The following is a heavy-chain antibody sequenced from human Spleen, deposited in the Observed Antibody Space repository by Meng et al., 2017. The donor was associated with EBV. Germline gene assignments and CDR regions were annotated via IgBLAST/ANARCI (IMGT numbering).Heavy chain of an antibody. V-gene: IGHV1-24*01. J-gene: IGHJ4*02. CDR1: GYTLTELS. CDR2: FDPEDGET. D-gene: IGHD3-16*01. Sequence: QVQLVQSGAEVEKPGASVKVSXKVSGYTLTELSMHWVRQAPGKGLEWMGGFDPEDGETIYAQKFQGRVTMTEDTSTDTAYMELSSLRSEDTAVYYCATVTEGLRLGEETHYFDDWGQGTLGTVAS. CDR3: ATVTEGLRLGEETHYFDD.